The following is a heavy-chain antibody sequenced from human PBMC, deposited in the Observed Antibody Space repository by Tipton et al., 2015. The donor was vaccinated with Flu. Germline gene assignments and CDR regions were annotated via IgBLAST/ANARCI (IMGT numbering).Heavy chain of an antibody. CDR3: ARGSGSGTYVISDY. CDR2: IYSSGST. CDR1: GGSLSSYY. V-gene: IGHV4-4*07. Sequence: LRLSCTVSGGSLSSYYWSWIRQPAGKGLEWIGRIYSSGSTTYNLTLKSRVTMSVDTSKSQFSLKLRSVTAADTAVYYCARGSGSGTYVISDYWGQGTLVTVSS. D-gene: IGHD3-10*01. J-gene: IGHJ4*02.